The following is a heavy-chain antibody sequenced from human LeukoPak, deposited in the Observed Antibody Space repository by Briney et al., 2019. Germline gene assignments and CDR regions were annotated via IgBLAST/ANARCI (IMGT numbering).Heavy chain of an antibody. D-gene: IGHD3-9*01. CDR3: ARGENYDILTLAYYGMDV. CDR1: GGSISSYY. CDR2: IYYSGST. J-gene: IGHJ6*02. V-gene: IGHV4-59*01. Sequence: SETLSLTCTVSGGSISSYYWSWIRQPPGKGLEWIGYIYYSGSTNYNPSLKSRVTISVDTSKNQFSLKLSSVTAADTAVYYCARGENYDILTLAYYGMDVWGQGTTVTVSS.